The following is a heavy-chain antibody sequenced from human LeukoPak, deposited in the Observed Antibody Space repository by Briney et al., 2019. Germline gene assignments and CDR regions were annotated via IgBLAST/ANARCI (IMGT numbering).Heavy chain of an antibody. CDR1: GFTFSGYW. J-gene: IGHJ4*02. Sequence: GGSLRLSCAASGFTFSGYWMHWVRQAPGKGLVWVSRINPDGSSTNYADSVKGRFTISRDNAKNTLYLQMNSLRAEDTAVYYCARNYGHFDYWGQGTLVTVSS. CDR2: INPDGSST. V-gene: IGHV3-74*01. D-gene: IGHD3-10*01. CDR3: ARNYGHFDY.